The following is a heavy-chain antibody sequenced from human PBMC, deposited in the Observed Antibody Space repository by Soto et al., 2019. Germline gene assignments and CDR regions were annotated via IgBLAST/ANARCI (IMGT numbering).Heavy chain of an antibody. CDR1: SDSMNSGGYY. D-gene: IGHD6-6*01. CDR3: ARRGGSSSAYYYYAMDV. J-gene: IGHJ6*02. CDR2: IYPNGDT. Sequence: SETLSLTCSVSSDSMNSGGYYWSWIRQHPGKGLEWIGYIYPNGDTYYNPSLKSRVTISVDTSKNQFSLNLTSVTAADTAVYYCARRGGSSSAYYYYAMDVWGQGTTVTVSS. V-gene: IGHV4-31*03.